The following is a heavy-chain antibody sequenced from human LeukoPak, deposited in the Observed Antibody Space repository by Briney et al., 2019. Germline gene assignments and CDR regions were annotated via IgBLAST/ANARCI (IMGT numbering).Heavy chain of an antibody. J-gene: IGHJ6*02. CDR3: ARLALRQWLGTNRDYYYGMDV. D-gene: IGHD6-19*01. CDR2: INPNSGGT. CDR1: GYTFTTYY. V-gene: IGHV1-2*02. Sequence: ASVKVSCKASGYTFTTYYIHWVRQAPGQGLEWMGWINPNSGGTNYAQKFQSRVTMTRDTSISTAYMELSRLRSDDTAVYYCARLALRQWLGTNRDYYYGMDVWGQGTTVTVSS.